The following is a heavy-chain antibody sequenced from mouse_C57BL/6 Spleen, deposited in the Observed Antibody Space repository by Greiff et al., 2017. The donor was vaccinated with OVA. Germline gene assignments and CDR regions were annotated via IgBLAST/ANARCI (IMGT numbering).Heavy chain of an antibody. D-gene: IGHD2-3*01. J-gene: IGHJ2*01. CDR3: ARSYDGPYYFDY. Sequence: VQLQQPGAELVMPGASVKLSCKASGYTFTSYWMHWVKQRPGQGLEWIGEIDPSDSYTNYNQKFKGKSTLTVDKSSSTAYMQLSSLTSEDSAVYYCARSYDGPYYFDYWGKGTTLTVSS. V-gene: IGHV1-69*01. CDR2: IDPSDSYT. CDR1: GYTFTSYW.